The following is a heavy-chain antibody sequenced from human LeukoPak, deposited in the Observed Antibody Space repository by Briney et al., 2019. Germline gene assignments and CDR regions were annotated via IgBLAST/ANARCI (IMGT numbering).Heavy chain of an antibody. CDR2: TYYRSKWYN. V-gene: IGHV6-1*01. Sequence: SQTLSLTCAISGDSVSSNSAAWNWIRQSPSRGLEWLGRTYYRSKWYNDYAVSVKSRITIKPDTSKNQFSLQLNSVTPEDTAVYYCAREPPNDSSSWYRGSGRGTYNWFDPWGQGTLVTVSS. CDR3: AREPPNDSSSWYRGSGRGTYNWFDP. CDR1: GDSVSSNSAA. J-gene: IGHJ5*02. D-gene: IGHD6-13*01.